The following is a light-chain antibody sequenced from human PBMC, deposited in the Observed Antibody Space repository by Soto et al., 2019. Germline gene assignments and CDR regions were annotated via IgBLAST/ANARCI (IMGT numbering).Light chain of an antibody. Sequence: QSALTQPASVSGSPGQSITISCTGTSSDVGGYNYVSWYQQHPGKAPKLMIYEVSNRPSGISNRFSSTKSSNSSSLTISRLLTKDETYYYCSSYTSSSLLYVVRTGTMLTVL. CDR2: EVS. CDR1: SSDVGGYNY. J-gene: IGLJ1*01. V-gene: IGLV2-14*01. CDR3: SSYTSSSLLYV.